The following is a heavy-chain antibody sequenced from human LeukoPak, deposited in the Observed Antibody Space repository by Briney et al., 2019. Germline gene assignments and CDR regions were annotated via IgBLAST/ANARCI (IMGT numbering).Heavy chain of an antibody. Sequence: PGGSLILSCAATGFTFSSYAMSRVRQAPGKGLEWVSAMTGSGGSTYYADSVKGRFTISGDNSKNTLYLQMNSLRAEDTAVYYCARESSSTWYGSLDYWGQGTLVTVSS. J-gene: IGHJ4*02. CDR1: GFTFSSYA. CDR3: ARESSSTWYGSLDY. CDR2: MTGSGGST. D-gene: IGHD6-13*01. V-gene: IGHV3-23*01.